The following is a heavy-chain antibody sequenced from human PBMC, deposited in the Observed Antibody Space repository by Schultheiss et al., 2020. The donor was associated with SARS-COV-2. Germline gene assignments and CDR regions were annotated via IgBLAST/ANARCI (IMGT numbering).Heavy chain of an antibody. J-gene: IGHJ6*02. CDR2: ISAYNGNT. Sequence: ASVKVSCKASGYTFTSYGISWVRQAPGQGLEWMGWISAYNGNTNYAQKLQGRVTITADKSTSTAYMELSSLRSEDTAVYYCARDPGSIWGVDGMDVWGQGTTVTVSS. CDR3: ARDPGSIWGVDGMDV. D-gene: IGHD3-10*01. CDR1: GYTFTSYG. V-gene: IGHV1-18*01.